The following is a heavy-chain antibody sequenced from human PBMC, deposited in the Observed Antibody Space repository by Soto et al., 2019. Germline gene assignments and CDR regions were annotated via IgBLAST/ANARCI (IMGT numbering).Heavy chain of an antibody. D-gene: IGHD3-3*01. Sequence: QPPGKGLEWIGYIYYSGSTNYNPSLKSRVTISVDTSKNQFSLKLSSVTAADTAVYYCARRGYDFWSGFTPDNWFDPWGQGTLVTVSS. V-gene: IGHV4-59*01. CDR2: IYYSGST. J-gene: IGHJ5*02. CDR3: ARRGYDFWSGFTPDNWFDP.